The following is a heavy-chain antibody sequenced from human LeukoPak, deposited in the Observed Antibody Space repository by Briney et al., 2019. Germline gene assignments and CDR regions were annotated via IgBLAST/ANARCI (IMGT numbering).Heavy chain of an antibody. V-gene: IGHV3-74*01. CDR1: GFTFNDYW. CDR3: ARRTVTGTYDY. D-gene: IGHD1/OR15-1a*01. CDR2: INTDGCST. J-gene: IGHJ4*02. Sequence: GGSLRLSCAASGFTFNDYWMHWVRQAPGKGLLWVSRINTDGCSTDYADSVKGRFTISRDNAKNTLYLQMDLLRAEDSAVYCCARRTVTGTYDYWGQGALVTAS.